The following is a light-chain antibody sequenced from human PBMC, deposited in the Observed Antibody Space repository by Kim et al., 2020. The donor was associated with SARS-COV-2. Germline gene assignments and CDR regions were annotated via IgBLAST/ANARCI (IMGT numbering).Light chain of an antibody. CDR2: EVS. Sequence: QSALTQPASVSGSPGQSITISCTGSSSDVGGYNYVSWYQQHPGIAPKLMIYEVSNRPSGVSTRFSGSKSGDTASLTISGLQAGDEADYYCSSYTSSSTLVFGGGTKLTVL. CDR3: SSYTSSSTLV. J-gene: IGLJ2*01. V-gene: IGLV2-14*03. CDR1: SSDVGGYNY.